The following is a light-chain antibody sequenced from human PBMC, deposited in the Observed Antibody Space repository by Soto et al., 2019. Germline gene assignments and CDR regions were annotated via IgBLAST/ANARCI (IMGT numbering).Light chain of an antibody. CDR1: QSVSSN. CDR3: QQYNNWPPYP. CDR2: GAS. Sequence: EIVMTQSPATLSVSPGERATLSCMASQSVSSNLAWYQQKPGQAPRLLIYGASTRATGIPARFSGSGSGTEFTLTISSLQSEDFAVYYCQQYNNWPPYPFGQGTKLESK. J-gene: IGKJ2*01. V-gene: IGKV3-15*01.